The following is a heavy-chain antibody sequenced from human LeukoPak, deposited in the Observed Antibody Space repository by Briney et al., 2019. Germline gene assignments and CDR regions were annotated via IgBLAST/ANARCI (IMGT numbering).Heavy chain of an antibody. CDR2: ISYDGGEK. CDR3: AKHAASLYCSGDSCYTYGMDV. D-gene: IGHD2-15*01. V-gene: IGHV3-30*18. J-gene: IGHJ6*02. CDR1: GFTFCHYG. Sequence: PRRSLRLSCAASGFTFCHYGMHWVRQAPGKGLEWASVISYDGGEKYYADSARGRFTISGDNSKNTLYLQVDSLRAEDTAVYYCAKHAASLYCSGDSCYTYGMDVWGQGTTVTVSS.